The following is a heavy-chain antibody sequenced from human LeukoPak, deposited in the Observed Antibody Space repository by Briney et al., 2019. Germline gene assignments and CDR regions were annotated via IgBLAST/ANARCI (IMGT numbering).Heavy chain of an antibody. Sequence: PGESLQISCKGSGYTFTNSWIAWVRQMPGKGLEWMGIIYPGDADTRYSPSFQGQVTISADKSISTAYLQWSSLKASDTAMYYCARRGRQYSGSYFDYWGQGTLVTVSS. CDR2: IYPGDADT. D-gene: IGHD1-26*01. J-gene: IGHJ4*02. CDR1: GYTFTNSW. V-gene: IGHV5-51*01. CDR3: ARRGRQYSGSYFDY.